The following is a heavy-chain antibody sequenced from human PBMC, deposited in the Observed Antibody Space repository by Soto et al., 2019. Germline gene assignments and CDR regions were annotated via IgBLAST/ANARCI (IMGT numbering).Heavy chain of an antibody. CDR1: GGSISSYY. D-gene: IGHD2-15*01. Sequence: QVQLQESGPGLVDPSETLSLTCNVSGGSISSYYWTWMRQPPGKGLEWIGYVYHSGSTSYNPSLKSRVSMSVDTSKNQFSLRLTSVTTADTAVYYCAKSLRKYCRDGSCHSGWLDPWGQGRLVIVSP. CDR2: VYHSGST. J-gene: IGHJ5*02. CDR3: AKSLRKYCRDGSCHSGWLDP. V-gene: IGHV4-59*01.